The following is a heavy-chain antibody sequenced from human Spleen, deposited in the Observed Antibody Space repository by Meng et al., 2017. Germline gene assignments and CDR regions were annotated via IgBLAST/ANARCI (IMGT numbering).Heavy chain of an antibody. CDR1: GFTFSNYA. CDR2: ISSESAHI. CDR3: AREKTVGATPLDY. J-gene: IGHJ4*02. V-gene: IGHV3-21*01. Sequence: GESLKISCAASGFTFSNYAMSWVRQALGKGLEWVSSISSESAHILYAESVKGRFIISRDNAKKSLYLQMNSLRAEDTAVYYCAREKTVGATPLDYWGQGTLVTVSS. D-gene: IGHD1-26*01.